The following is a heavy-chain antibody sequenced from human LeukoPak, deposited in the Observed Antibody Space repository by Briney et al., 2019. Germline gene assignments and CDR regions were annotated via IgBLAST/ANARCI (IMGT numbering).Heavy chain of an antibody. CDR1: GGSFSGYY. J-gene: IGHJ4*02. Sequence: SETLSLTCAVYGGSFSGYYWSWIRQPPGKGLEWIGEINHSGSTNYNPSLKSRVTISVDTSKNQFSLKLSSVTAADTAVYYCARDPGRYANYYDSSGVDYWGQGTLVTVSS. CDR2: INHSGST. CDR3: ARDPGRYANYYDSSGVDY. V-gene: IGHV4-34*01. D-gene: IGHD3-22*01.